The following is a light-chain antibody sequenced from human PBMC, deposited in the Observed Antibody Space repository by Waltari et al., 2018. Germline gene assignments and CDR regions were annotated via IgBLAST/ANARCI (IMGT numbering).Light chain of an antibody. J-gene: IGKJ1*01. Sequence: EIVLTQSPGTLSLSPGERATLSCRASQSISKYIVWYQQRLGQAPRLLIYDTYIRATGIPDRFSGSGSGTDFSLSISRLEPEDFGVYYGQSYRRVPATVGQGTKWEIK. V-gene: IGKV3-20*01. CDR3: QSYRRVPAT. CDR2: DTY. CDR1: QSISKY.